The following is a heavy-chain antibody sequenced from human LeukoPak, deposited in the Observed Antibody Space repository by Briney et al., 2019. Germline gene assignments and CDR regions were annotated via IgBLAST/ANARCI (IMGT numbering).Heavy chain of an antibody. Sequence: LAGGSLRLSCAASGFTFSSYGMHWVRQAPGKGLEWVAVISYDGSNKYYADSVKGRFTISRDNSKNTLHLQMNSLRAEDTAVYYCAKDRVPGIAVAGTYGDYWGQGTLVTVSS. CDR2: ISYDGSNK. D-gene: IGHD6-19*01. J-gene: IGHJ4*02. CDR3: AKDRVPGIAVAGTYGDY. V-gene: IGHV3-30*18. CDR1: GFTFSSYG.